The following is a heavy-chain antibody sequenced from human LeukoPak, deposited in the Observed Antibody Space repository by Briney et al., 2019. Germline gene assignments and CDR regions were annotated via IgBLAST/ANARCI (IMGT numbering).Heavy chain of an antibody. CDR1: GDSISTDDFH. Sequence: SETLSLTCTVSGDSISTDDFHSVWIRQPPGKGLEWIGSLSYSENTFQNPSLKSRVTVSVDASKSHLSLRLGSVTAADTAVYYCAVALITVTGPSTFAVWGQGTVVTVSS. CDR3: AVALITVTGPSTFAV. J-gene: IGHJ3*01. V-gene: IGHV4-39*02. D-gene: IGHD3-22*01. CDR2: LSYSENT.